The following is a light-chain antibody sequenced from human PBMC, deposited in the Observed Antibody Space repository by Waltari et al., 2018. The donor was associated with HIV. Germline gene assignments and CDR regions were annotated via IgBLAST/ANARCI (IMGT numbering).Light chain of an antibody. J-gene: IGLJ2*01. V-gene: IGLV1-40*01. CDR3: QSYDSSLSGWVV. Sequence: QSVLTQPPSVSGAPGQRVTISCTRRSSTLGAGYSVHWYQQLPGTAPTLLIYGTNNRPSGVPDRFAGSKSGTSASLAITGLQAEDEAEYYCQSYDSSLSGWVVFGGGTKVTVL. CDR1: SSTLGAGYS. CDR2: GTN.